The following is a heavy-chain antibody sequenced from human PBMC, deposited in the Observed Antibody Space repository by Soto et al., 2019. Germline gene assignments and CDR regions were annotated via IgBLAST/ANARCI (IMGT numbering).Heavy chain of an antibody. CDR1: GYTFTSYG. J-gene: IGHJ5*02. Sequence: ASVKVSCKASGYTFTSYGISWVRQAPGQGLEWMGWISAYNGNTNYAQKLQGRVTMTKDTSTSTAYMELRSLRSDDTAVFYCARVDIGDGWFDPWGQGTLVTVSS. V-gene: IGHV1-18*01. D-gene: IGHD3-10*01. CDR3: ARVDIGDGWFDP. CDR2: ISAYNGNT.